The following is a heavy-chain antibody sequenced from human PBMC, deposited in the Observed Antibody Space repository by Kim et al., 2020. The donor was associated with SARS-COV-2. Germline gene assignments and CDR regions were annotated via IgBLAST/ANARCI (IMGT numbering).Heavy chain of an antibody. J-gene: IGHJ4*02. CDR1: GFTFSSYS. CDR3: ITLVRGSKPFAFYY. V-gene: IGHV3-48*02. Sequence: GGSLRLSCAASGFTFSSYSMNWVRQAPGKGLEWISYITSDSSTMYYADSVKGRFTTSRDNAKNSLYLQMDSLRYEETAMYYCITLVRGSKPFAFYYWGQGTLVTVSS. D-gene: IGHD3-10*01. CDR2: ITSDSSTM.